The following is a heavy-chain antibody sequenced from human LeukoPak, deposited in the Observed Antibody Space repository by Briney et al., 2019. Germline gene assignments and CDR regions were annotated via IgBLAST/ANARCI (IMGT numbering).Heavy chain of an antibody. D-gene: IGHD3-10*01. CDR3: ARVHYSSGSLSSWFDP. V-gene: IGHV4-59*08. CDR2: ISYSGGV. J-gene: IGHJ5*02. CDR1: SDSISDYY. Sequence: PSETLSLTCTVSSDSISDYYWGWIRQPPGKGLEWIGYISYSGGVTYNPSLKPPVTISLDTSRNQFSLKLSSVTAADTAIYYCARVHYSSGSLSSWFDPWGRGTLVTVSS.